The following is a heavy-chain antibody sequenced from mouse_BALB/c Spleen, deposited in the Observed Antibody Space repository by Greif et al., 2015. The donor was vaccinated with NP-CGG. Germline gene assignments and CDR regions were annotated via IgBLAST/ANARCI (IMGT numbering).Heavy chain of an antibody. J-gene: IGHJ1*01. CDR2: SRNKANDYTT. Sequence: EVQLVESGGGLVQPGGSLRLSCATSGFTFSDFYMEWVRQPPGKRLEWIAASRNKANDYTTEYSASVKGRFIVSRDTSQSILYFQMNALRAEDTAIYYCARDYYGSSYWYFDVWGAGTTVTVSS. CDR1: GFTFSDFY. CDR3: ARDYYGSSYWYFDV. D-gene: IGHD1-1*01. V-gene: IGHV7-1*02.